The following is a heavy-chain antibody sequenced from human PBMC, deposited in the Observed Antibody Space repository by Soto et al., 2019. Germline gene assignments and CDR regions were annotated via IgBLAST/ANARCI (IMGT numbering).Heavy chain of an antibody. CDR1: GYTFSNYD. V-gene: IGHV1-8*01. CDR3: VRGRGFIYSYSYMDV. D-gene: IGHD3-10*01. Sequence: QVHLVQSGAEVKKPGASVKVSCKASGYTFSNYDINWVRQATGQGLEWMGWMNPNSDHTGYAQKFQGRVTMSRNTASSTAYMDLSSLTSEDTAVYYCVRGRGFIYSYSYMDVCGKGTTVTASS. J-gene: IGHJ6*03. CDR2: MNPNSDHT.